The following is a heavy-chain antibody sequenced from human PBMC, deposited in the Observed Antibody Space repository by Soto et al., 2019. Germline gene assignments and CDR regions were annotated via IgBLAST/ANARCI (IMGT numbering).Heavy chain of an antibody. D-gene: IGHD2-15*01. CDR2: INTDGGTT. V-gene: IGHV3-74*01. J-gene: IGHJ5*02. CDR3: VRVGSGSESWRDP. Sequence: EVQLEESGGDLVQPGGSLRLSCTASGFIFSSYWMHWVRQAPGKGLVWVSRINTDGGTTTYAESVKGRFTISRDNARNTLYLQMNSLRPEDTALYYCVRVGSGSESWRDPWGHGTLVPVSS. CDR1: GFIFSSYW.